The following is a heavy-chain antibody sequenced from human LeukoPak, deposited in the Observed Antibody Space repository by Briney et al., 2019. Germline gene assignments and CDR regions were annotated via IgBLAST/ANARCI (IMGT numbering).Heavy chain of an antibody. CDR3: AKGRYYDSSGYYDY. D-gene: IGHD3-22*01. J-gene: IGHJ4*02. V-gene: IGHV3-23*01. Sequence: GGSLRLSCAASGFTLSSYAMSLVRQAPGKGLEWVSAISGSGGSTYYADSVKGRFTISRDNSKNTLYLQMNSLRAEDTAVYYCAKGRYYDSSGYYDYWGQGTLVTVSS. CDR1: GFTLSSYA. CDR2: ISGSGGST.